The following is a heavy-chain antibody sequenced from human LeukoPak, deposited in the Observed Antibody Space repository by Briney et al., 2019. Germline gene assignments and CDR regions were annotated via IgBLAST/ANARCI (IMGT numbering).Heavy chain of an antibody. V-gene: IGHV3-23*01. Sequence: GGSLRLSCAVSGITLSNYGMSWVRQAPGKGLEWVAGISDSAGGTDYADPVRGRFTISRDNPKNTLYLQMNSLRAEDTAVYFCAKRGVVIRVILVGFHKAAYYFDSWGQGALVTVSS. CDR1: GITLSNYG. J-gene: IGHJ4*02. CDR2: ISDSAGGT. D-gene: IGHD3-22*01. CDR3: AKRGVVIRVILVGFHKAAYYFDS.